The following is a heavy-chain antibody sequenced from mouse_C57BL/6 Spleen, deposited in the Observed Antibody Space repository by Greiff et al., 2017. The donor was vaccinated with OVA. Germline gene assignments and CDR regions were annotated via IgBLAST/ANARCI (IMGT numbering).Heavy chain of an antibody. CDR1: GYAFSSYW. Sequence: QVHVKQSGAELVKPGASVKISCKASGYAFSSYWMNWVKQRPGKGLEWIGQIYPGDGDTNYNGKFKGKATLTADKSSSTAYMQLSSLTSEDSAVYFCARGLGREGDYWGQGTTLTVSS. CDR3: ARGLGREGDY. CDR2: IYPGDGDT. D-gene: IGHD4-1*01. J-gene: IGHJ2*01. V-gene: IGHV1-80*01.